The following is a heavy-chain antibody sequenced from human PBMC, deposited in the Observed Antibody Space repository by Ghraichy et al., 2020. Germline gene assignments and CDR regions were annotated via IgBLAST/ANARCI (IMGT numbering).Heavy chain of an antibody. CDR2: IQRSGSA. J-gene: IGHJ5*02. D-gene: IGHD3-22*01. CDR3: ARGYESGGYHAWFDA. Sequence: SETLSLTCTVSGGSITSGDFYWNWVRQHPGKGLEWIGYIQRSGSANYNPSLYNPSVKSRLIISLDTSKNQFFLTLNYVTAADTAVYYCARGYESGGYHAWFDAWGQGILATVTS. V-gene: IGHV4-31*03. CDR1: GGSITSGDFY.